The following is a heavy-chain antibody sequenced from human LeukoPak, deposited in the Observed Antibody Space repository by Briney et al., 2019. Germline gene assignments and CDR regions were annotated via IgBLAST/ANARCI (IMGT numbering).Heavy chain of an antibody. Sequence: SETLSLTCTVSGGSISNYYWSWIRQPPGKGLEWIGYIYYSGSTNYNPSLKSRVTISVDTSKNQFSLKLSSVTAADTAVYYCARSVDGYCRGGSCYYYSYYMDVWGKGTTVTVSS. CDR3: ARSVDGYCRGGSCYYYSYYMDV. D-gene: IGHD2-15*01. CDR1: GGSISNYY. CDR2: IYYSGST. J-gene: IGHJ6*03. V-gene: IGHV4-59*01.